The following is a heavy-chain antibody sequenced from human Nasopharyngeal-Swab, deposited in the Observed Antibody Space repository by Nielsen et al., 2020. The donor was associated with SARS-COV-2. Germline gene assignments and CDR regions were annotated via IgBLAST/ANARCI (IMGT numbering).Heavy chain of an antibody. CDR1: GFSFSTYE. J-gene: IGHJ6*02. CDR2: ISSSGGTI. D-gene: IGHD6-25*01. Sequence: GESLKISCAASGFSFSTYEMNWVRQAPGTGPEWVSYISSSGGTIDYRDSVKGRFTISRDNAKNSLHLQMNSLRAEDTAVYYCARARQASYYYGMDVWGQGTTVTVSS. V-gene: IGHV3-48*03. CDR3: ARARQASYYYGMDV.